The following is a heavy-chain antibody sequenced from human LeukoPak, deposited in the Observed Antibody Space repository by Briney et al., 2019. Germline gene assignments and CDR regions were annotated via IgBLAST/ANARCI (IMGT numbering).Heavy chain of an antibody. D-gene: IGHD5-24*01. CDR2: IWYDGSNK. J-gene: IGHJ4*02. CDR3: ARETPRDGYNWYYFDY. Sequence: GGSLSLSCAASGFTFSSYGMHWVRQAPGKGLEWVAVIWYDGSNKYYADSVKGRFTISRDNSKNTLYLQMNSLRAEDTAVYYCARETPRDGYNWYYFDYWGQGTLVTVSS. V-gene: IGHV3-33*08. CDR1: GFTFSSYG.